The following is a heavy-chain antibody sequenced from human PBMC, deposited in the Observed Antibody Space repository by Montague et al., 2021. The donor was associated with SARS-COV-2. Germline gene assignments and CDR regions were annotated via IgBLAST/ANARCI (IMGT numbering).Heavy chain of an antibody. V-gene: IGHV4-31*03. Sequence: TLSLTCSVSGGSISSANYYWSWIRQHPGKGLEFIGYIYYSGSSFYNPSLKSRLTLSVDTSKNRFSLRLSSVTAADTAIYFCASQSGSYYNYFDLWGQGTLVTVSS. CDR1: GGSISSANYY. CDR2: IYYSGSS. CDR3: ASQSGSYYNYFDL. D-gene: IGHD1-26*01. J-gene: IGHJ4*02.